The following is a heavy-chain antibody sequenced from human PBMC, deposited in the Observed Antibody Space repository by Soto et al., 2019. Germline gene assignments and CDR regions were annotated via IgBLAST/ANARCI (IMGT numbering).Heavy chain of an antibody. D-gene: IGHD2-21*01. CDR2: INPKRGDT. CDR1: GYPFTGVF. Sequence: ASVKVSCKASGYPFTGVFLHWVRQAPGQGLEWMGWINPKRGDTKYEQKIQDRVTMTRDTSSNTAFMELTRLTSDDTAVYYCALIEMSIIVWGQGTLVTVSP. V-gene: IGHV1-2*02. CDR3: ALIEMSIIV. J-gene: IGHJ4*02.